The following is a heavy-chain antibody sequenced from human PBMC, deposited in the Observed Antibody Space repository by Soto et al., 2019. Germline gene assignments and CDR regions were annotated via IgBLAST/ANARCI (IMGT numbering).Heavy chain of an antibody. CDR3: ARVEGQLDY. CDR1: GYTFTSFD. V-gene: IGHV1-8*01. Sequence: QVQLVQSGAELKKPGASVKVACKTSGYTFTSFDISWVRQASGHGLEGMGWMNPNNGDTVFAQKFQGRPSMTRNTSISTAYRELSSLRSDDTAVYYCARVEGQLDYWGQGTLVTVSS. D-gene: IGHD6-6*01. J-gene: IGHJ4*01. CDR2: MNPNNGDT.